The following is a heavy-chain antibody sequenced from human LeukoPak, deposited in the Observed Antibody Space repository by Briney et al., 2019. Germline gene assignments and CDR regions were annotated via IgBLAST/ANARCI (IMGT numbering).Heavy chain of an antibody. V-gene: IGHV1-2*06. J-gene: IGHJ4*02. CDR3: ARKSGPRDSGSRWEGFEY. Sequence: APVKVSCKPSGYTFTGYYMHWVRQAPGQGLEWMGRINPNSGGTDYAQKFQGRVTMTRDTSISTAYMELSRLRSDDTAVYYCARKSGPRDSGSRWEGFEYWGQGTLVTVSS. D-gene: IGHD5-12*01. CDR2: INPNSGGT. CDR1: GYTFTGYY.